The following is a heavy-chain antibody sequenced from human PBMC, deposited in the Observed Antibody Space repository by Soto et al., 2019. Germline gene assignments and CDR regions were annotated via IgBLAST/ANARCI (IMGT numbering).Heavy chain of an antibody. V-gene: IGHV4-61*01. CDR3: AGGKGTHRY. CDR1: GGSVSSGSYY. CDR2: IFYNGTT. Sequence: SETLSLTCTVSGGSVSSGSYYWSWIRQTPGKTLEWIGCIFYNGTTNYNPSLKSRVTISLDMSKNQFSLKLKSVSAEDTALYYCAGGKGTHRYWGPGTLVTVSS. J-gene: IGHJ4*02. D-gene: IGHD3-10*01.